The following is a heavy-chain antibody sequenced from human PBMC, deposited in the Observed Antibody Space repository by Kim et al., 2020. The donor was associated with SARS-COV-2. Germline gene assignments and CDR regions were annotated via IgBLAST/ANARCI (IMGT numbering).Heavy chain of an antibody. CDR1: GFTLSNYG. D-gene: IGHD1-1*01. V-gene: IGHV3-30*18. J-gene: IGHJ3*01. Sequence: GGSLRLSCAASGFTLSNYGMFWVRQAPGKGLEWVSGLSDGGDYKNYGDCAKGRFTVSKDNSKNTLHLQMNSLRAEDTAVYYCAKVGARGNNFYDAF. CDR2: LSDGGDYK. CDR3: AKVGARGNNFYDAF.